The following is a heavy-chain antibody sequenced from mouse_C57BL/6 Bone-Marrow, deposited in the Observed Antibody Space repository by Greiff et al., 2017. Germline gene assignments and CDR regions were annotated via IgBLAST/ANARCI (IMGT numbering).Heavy chain of an antibody. J-gene: IGHJ4*01. CDR2: IYPRSGNT. V-gene: IGHV1-81*01. CDR3: ARSVYYYGLYYAMDG. CDR1: GYTFTSYG. Sequence: VQLQQSGAELARPGASVKLSCKASGYTFTSYGISWVKQRTGQGLEWIGEIYPRSGNTYYNEKFKGKATLTADKSSSTAYMKLRSLTSAASAVYFCARSVYYYGLYYAMDGWGQGASVTVSS. D-gene: IGHD1-1*01.